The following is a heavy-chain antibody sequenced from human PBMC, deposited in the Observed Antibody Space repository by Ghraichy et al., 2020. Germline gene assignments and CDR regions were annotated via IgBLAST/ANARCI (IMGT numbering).Heavy chain of an antibody. J-gene: IGHJ3*02. CDR3: TKVAPTTAYPDAFDI. CDR2: IKQDGSEK. CDR1: GLTLSSYW. V-gene: IGHV3-7*01. D-gene: IGHD4-17*01. Sequence: GGSLRLSCAASGLTLSSYWMSWVRQTPGKGLEWVANIKQDGSEKYHVDSVKGRFTISRDNAKNSLYLQMNSLRPEDTAMYYCTKVAPTTAYPDAFDIWGQGTMVTVSS.